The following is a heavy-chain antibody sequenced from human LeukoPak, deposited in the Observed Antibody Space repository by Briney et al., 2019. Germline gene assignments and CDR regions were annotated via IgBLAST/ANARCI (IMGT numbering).Heavy chain of an antibody. J-gene: IGHJ4*02. CDR2: ISGSSSYM. Sequence: GGSLRLSCAASGFTFSSYSMNWVRQAPGKGLECVSSISGSSSYMYYADSVKGRFTISRDNAKNTLYFQMCSLRPEDTAVYYCVKIVMAGGYFDYWGQGTLVTVSS. CDR3: VKIVMAGGYFDY. D-gene: IGHD3-16*01. V-gene: IGHV3-21*01. CDR1: GFTFSSYS.